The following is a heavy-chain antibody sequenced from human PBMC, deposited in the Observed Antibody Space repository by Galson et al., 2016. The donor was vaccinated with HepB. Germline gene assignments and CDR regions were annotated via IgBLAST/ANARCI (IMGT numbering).Heavy chain of an antibody. D-gene: IGHD3-3*01. CDR1: GFTFSTYW. CDR2: IKEDGSEK. V-gene: IGHV3-7*01. CDR3: ARDSGDSWSGYSAYYDY. Sequence: SLRLSCAASGFTFSTYWMSWVRQAPGKGLEWVANIKEDGSEKYYVDSLKGRFTISRDNAKNSLYLQMNSLRAEDTAVYYCARDSGDSWSGYSAYYDYWGQGTLVNV. J-gene: IGHJ4*02.